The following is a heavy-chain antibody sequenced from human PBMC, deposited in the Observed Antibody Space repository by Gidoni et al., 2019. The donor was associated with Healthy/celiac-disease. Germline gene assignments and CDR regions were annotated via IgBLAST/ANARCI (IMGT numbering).Heavy chain of an antibody. D-gene: IGHD3-10*01. J-gene: IGHJ4*02. CDR1: GFTFSSCS. Sequence: EVQLVESGGGLVKPGGSLRLSCAASGFTFSSCSRNWVRQAPGTGLEWVSSISSSSSYIYYADSVKGRFTISRDNAKNSLYLQMNSLRAEDTAVYYCARVPGMGGSIDYWGQGTLVTVSS. CDR3: ARVPGMGGSIDY. V-gene: IGHV3-21*01. CDR2: ISSSSSYI.